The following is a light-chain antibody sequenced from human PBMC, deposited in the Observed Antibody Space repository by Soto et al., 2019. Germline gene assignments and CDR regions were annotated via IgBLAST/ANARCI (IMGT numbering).Light chain of an antibody. V-gene: IGKV1-39*01. Sequence: DIQMTQSPSSLSASVGDRVTITCRASQNISNYLNWYQQKPGKAPNLLIYAASSLQGEDPSSFSGRRSWTDFALTVSSLPAGDSAAYYFLRNCITLSLTFGQGTKRAI. CDR2: AAS. CDR3: LRNCITLSLT. CDR1: QNISNY. J-gene: IGKJ2*01.